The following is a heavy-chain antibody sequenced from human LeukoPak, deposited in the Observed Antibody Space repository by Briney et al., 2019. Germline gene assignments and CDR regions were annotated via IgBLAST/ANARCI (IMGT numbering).Heavy chain of an antibody. Sequence: PGGSLRLSCAASGFTFSSYAMSWVRQAPGKGLEWVSNISGRDGSTYYADSVKGRFTMSRDNSKNSLYLQMNSLRAEDTALYYCAKGGGSGSFHFDYWGQGTLVTVSS. CDR3: AKGGGSGSFHFDY. CDR1: GFTFSSYA. J-gene: IGHJ4*02. CDR2: ISGRDGST. V-gene: IGHV3-23*01. D-gene: IGHD3-10*01.